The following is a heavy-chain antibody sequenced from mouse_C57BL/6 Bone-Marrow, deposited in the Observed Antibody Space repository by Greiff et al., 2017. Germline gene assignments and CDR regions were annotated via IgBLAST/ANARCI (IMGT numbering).Heavy chain of an antibody. V-gene: IGHV5-9-1*02. D-gene: IGHD2-3*01. CDR2: ISSGGDYI. Sequence: EVMLVESGEGLVKPGGSLTLSCAASGFTFSSYAMSWVRQTPEKRLEWVAYISSGGDYIYYAGTVTGRFTISRDNARNTLYLQMSSLKAEDTDMYDCTRDGGDGSMDYWGQGTSVTVSS. CDR1: GFTFSSYA. CDR3: TRDGGDGSMDY. J-gene: IGHJ4*01.